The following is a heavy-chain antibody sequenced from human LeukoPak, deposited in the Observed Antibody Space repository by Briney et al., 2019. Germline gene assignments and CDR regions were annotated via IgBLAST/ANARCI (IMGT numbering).Heavy chain of an antibody. CDR3: ARDHDGSSFDY. D-gene: IGHD1-26*01. J-gene: IGHJ4*02. V-gene: IGHV4-39*02. CDR1: GGSISSSSYY. CDR2: IYYSGST. Sequence: KASETLSLTCTVSGGSISSSSYYWGWIRQPPGKGLEWIGSIYYSGSTYYNPSLKSRVTISVDTSKNQFSLKLSSVTAADTAVYYCARDHDGSSFDYWGQGTLVTVSS.